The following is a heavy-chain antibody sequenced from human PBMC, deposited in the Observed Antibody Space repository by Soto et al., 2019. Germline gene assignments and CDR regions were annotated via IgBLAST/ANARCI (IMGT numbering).Heavy chain of an antibody. CDR2: INTDGLS. CDR1: GVSITSYY. Sequence: SETLSLTCSVSGVSITSYYWSWIRQSAGGGLEWMGRINTDGLSTYSPSFKSRLTMSLDTSKSQVSLRLISVTAADTAVYFCARVPVAVAATEDYYGLDVWGQGTTVTVSS. J-gene: IGHJ6*02. V-gene: IGHV4-4*07. D-gene: IGHD2-15*01. CDR3: ARVPVAVAATEDYYGLDV.